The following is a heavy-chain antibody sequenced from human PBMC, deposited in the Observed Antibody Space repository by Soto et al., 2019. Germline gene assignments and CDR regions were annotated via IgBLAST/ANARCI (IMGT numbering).Heavy chain of an antibody. CDR1: GGTFSSYA. Sequence: QVQLVQSGAEVKKPGSSVKVSCKASGGTFSSYAISWVRQAPGQGLEWMGGIIPIFGTANYAQKFQGRVTITADEXXSXAXXELGSLRSEDTAVYYCARDGRGYCISTSCYVWFDPWGQGTLVTVSS. D-gene: IGHD2-2*01. V-gene: IGHV1-69*12. J-gene: IGHJ5*02. CDR2: IIPIFGTA. CDR3: ARDGRGYCISTSCYVWFDP.